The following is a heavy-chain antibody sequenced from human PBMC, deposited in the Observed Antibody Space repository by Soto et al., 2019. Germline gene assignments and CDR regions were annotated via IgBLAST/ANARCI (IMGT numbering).Heavy chain of an antibody. CDR3: ARDETITMVRTDYGMDV. CDR1: GFTFSSYA. V-gene: IGHV3-30-3*01. J-gene: IGHJ6*02. CDR2: ISYDGSNK. D-gene: IGHD3-10*01. Sequence: GGSLRLSCAASGFTFSSYAMHWVRQAPGKGLEWVAVISYDGSNKYYADSVKGRFTISRDNSKNTLYLQMNSLRAEDTAVYYCARDETITMVRTDYGMDVWGQGTTVTVSS.